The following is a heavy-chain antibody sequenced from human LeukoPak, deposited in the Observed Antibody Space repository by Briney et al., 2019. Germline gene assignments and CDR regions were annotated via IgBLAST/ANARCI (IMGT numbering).Heavy chain of an antibody. J-gene: IGHJ3*02. D-gene: IGHD3-3*01. CDR1: GFSFNTYS. CDR3: TRDITMFKDHDAFDI. V-gene: IGHV3-21*06. CDR2: ISSNGKYI. Sequence: GGSLRLSCAASGFSFNTYSMNWVRQAPGKGLEWVSSISSNGKYIYCADSLKGQLTTSRDNAKNSLYLQINNLRAEDTAMYYCTRDITMFKDHDAFDIWGQGTMVTVSS.